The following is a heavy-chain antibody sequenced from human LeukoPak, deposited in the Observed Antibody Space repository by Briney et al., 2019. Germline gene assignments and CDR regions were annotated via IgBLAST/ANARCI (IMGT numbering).Heavy chain of an antibody. J-gene: IGHJ3*02. Sequence: MPGGSLRLSCAASGFTFSSYSMNWVRQAPGKGLEWVSSISSSSSYIYYADSVKGRFTISRDNAKNSLYLQMNSLRAKDTAVYYCARAGEWSTIEGDAFDIWGQGTMVTVSS. CDR2: ISSSSSYI. CDR1: GFTFSSYS. CDR3: ARAGEWSTIEGDAFDI. V-gene: IGHV3-21*01. D-gene: IGHD3-3*01.